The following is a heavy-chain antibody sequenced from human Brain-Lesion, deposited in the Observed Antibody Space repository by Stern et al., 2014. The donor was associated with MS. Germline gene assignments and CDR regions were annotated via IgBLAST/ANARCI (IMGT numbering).Heavy chain of an antibody. CDR1: GGPFGTYP. V-gene: IGHV1-69*06. CDR3: AKDGPALVTNWFDP. J-gene: IGHJ5*02. D-gene: IGHD5-18*01. Sequence: DQLVESGPEVKKPGSSVQVSCKASGGPFGTYPITWLRQAPGQGLEWMGRIIPIFGSPNYAQKFQGRVTITADRSTTTVYMKLSSLKSDDAAVYYCAKDGPALVTNWFDPWGRGTLVTVSS. CDR2: IIPIFGSP.